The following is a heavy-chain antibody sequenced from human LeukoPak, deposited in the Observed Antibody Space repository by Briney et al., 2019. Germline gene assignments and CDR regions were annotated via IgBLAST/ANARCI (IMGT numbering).Heavy chain of an antibody. CDR2: ISVYNGNT. CDR3: ARDNGDYWFDY. D-gene: IGHD4-17*01. V-gene: IGHV1-18*01. Sequence: GASVKVSCKASGYTFTSYGISWVRQAPGQGLEWMGWISVYNGNTNYAQKLQGRVTMTTDTSTSTAYMELTRLRSDDTAVYYCARDNGDYWFDYWGQGTLVTVSS. J-gene: IGHJ4*02. CDR1: GYTFTSYG.